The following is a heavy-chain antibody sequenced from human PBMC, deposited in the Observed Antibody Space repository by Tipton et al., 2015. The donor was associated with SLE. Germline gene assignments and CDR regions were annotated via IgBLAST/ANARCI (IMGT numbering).Heavy chain of an antibody. Sequence: SLRLSCAASGFTFSSYWMSWVRQAPGEGLEWVANIKQDGSEKYYVDSVKGRFTISRDNAKNSLYLQMNSLRAEDTAVYYCASGNYEGSFDYWGQGTLVTVSS. CDR3: ASGNYEGSFDY. CDR1: GFTFSSYW. CDR2: IKQDGSEK. J-gene: IGHJ4*02. D-gene: IGHD1-7*01. V-gene: IGHV3-7*01.